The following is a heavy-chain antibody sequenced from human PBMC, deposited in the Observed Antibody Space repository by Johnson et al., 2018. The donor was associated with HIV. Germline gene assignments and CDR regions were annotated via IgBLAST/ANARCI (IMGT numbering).Heavy chain of an antibody. D-gene: IGHD1-26*01. V-gene: IGHV3-73*01. CDR2: IRGRANTYAT. J-gene: IGHJ3*02. Sequence: EVQLVESGGDLVKPGGSLRLSCAASGFTFSGSAMHWVRQASGKGLAWVGRIRGRANTYATAYAASLKGSFTISRDDSTNTAYLQMNSLTPEDTAVYYCAKGWGRGTFSTDDSFDIWGQGTMVTVSS. CDR1: GFTFSGSA. CDR3: AKGWGRGTFSTDDSFDI.